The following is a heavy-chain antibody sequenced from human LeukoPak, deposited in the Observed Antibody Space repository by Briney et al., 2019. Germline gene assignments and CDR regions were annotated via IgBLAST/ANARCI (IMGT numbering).Heavy chain of an antibody. CDR2: ISAYNGNT. CDR1: GGTFSSYA. Sequence: ASVKVSCKASGGTFSSYAISWVRQAPGQGLEWMGWISAYNGNTNYAQKLQGRVTMTTDTSTSTAYMELRSLRSDDTAAYYCARPSFHCSSTSCYTGYGMDVWGQGTAVTVSS. J-gene: IGHJ6*02. CDR3: ARPSFHCSSTSCYTGYGMDV. V-gene: IGHV1-18*01. D-gene: IGHD2-2*02.